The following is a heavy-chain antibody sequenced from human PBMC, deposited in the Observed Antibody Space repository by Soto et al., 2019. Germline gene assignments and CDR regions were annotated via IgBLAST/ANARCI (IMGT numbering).Heavy chain of an antibody. CDR2: ISGSGGST. D-gene: IGHD6-19*01. CDR3: AKGSSGLNSNFDY. Sequence: GGSLRLSCAASGFTFSSYAMSWVRQAPGKGLEWVSAISGSGGSTYYADSVKGRFTISRDNSKNTLYLQMNSLRAEDTAVYYWAKGSSGLNSNFDYWGQGTLVTVSS. CDR1: GFTFSSYA. V-gene: IGHV3-23*01. J-gene: IGHJ4*02.